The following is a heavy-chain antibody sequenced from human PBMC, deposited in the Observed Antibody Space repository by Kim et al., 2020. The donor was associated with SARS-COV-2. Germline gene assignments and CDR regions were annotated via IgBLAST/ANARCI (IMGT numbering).Heavy chain of an antibody. V-gene: IGHV3-15*01. D-gene: IGHD2-2*01. CDR1: GFTFTNAW. Sequence: WGSLRLSCAASGFTFTNAWMTWVRQAPGKGLEWVGRIKTKAEGGTLDYGAAVKGRFTISRDDSKDTLYLQMNSLETEDTGVYYCSTEQGSTSRYYYGMEAWGQGTTVTVSS. J-gene: IGHJ6*02. CDR2: IKTKAEGGTL. CDR3: STEQGSTSRYYYGMEA.